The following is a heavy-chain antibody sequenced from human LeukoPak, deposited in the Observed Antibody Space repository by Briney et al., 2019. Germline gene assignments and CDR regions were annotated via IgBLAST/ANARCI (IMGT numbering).Heavy chain of an antibody. Sequence: SETLSLTCTVSGGSISSSSYYWGWIRQPPGKGLEWIGYIYYSGSTNYNPSLKSRVTISVDTSKNQFSLKLSSVTAADTAVYYCASLSGSYTFDYWGQGTLVTVSS. D-gene: IGHD3-10*01. CDR3: ASLSGSYTFDY. CDR1: GGSISSSSYY. V-gene: IGHV4-61*05. CDR2: IYYSGST. J-gene: IGHJ4*02.